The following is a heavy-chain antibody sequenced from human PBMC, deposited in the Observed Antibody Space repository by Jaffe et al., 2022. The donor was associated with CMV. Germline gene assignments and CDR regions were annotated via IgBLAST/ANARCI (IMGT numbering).Heavy chain of an antibody. Sequence: QVQLVESGGGVVQPGRSLRLSCAASGFTFSSYGMHWVRQAPGKGLEWVAVISYDGSNKYYADSVKGRFTISRDNSKNTLYLQMNSLRAEDTAVYYCAKGQAPYSSSPHEYGMDVWGQGTTVTVSS. CDR1: GFTFSSYG. D-gene: IGHD6-6*01. J-gene: IGHJ6*02. CDR2: ISYDGSNK. CDR3: AKGQAPYSSSPHEYGMDV. V-gene: IGHV3-30*18.